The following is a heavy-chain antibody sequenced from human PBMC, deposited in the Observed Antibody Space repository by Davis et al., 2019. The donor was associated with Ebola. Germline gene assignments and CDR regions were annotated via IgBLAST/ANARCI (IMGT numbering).Heavy chain of an antibody. CDR1: GFTFSSFS. V-gene: IGHV3-23*01. CDR2: ISGSGGST. J-gene: IGHJ4*02. Sequence: GESLKISCAASGFTFSSFSIHWVRQAPGKGLEWVSAISGSGGSTYYADSVKGRFTISRDNPKNTLYLQMNSLRAEDTAVYYCAKLIGVLEYWGQGNLVTVSS. CDR3: AKLIGVLEY.